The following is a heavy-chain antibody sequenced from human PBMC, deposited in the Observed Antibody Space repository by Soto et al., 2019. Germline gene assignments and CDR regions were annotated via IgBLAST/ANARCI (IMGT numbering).Heavy chain of an antibody. Sequence: SETLSLTCTFSGGSLRDYYWSWIRQPPGKGLEWIGYISNSGSTKYNPSLKSRVTISVDTSKNQFSLKLSSVTAADTAVFYCAKTFWSGFRLDYYYMDVWGKGTTVTVSS. D-gene: IGHD3-3*01. CDR2: ISNSGST. J-gene: IGHJ6*03. CDR3: AKTFWSGFRLDYYYMDV. V-gene: IGHV4-59*08. CDR1: GGSLRDYY.